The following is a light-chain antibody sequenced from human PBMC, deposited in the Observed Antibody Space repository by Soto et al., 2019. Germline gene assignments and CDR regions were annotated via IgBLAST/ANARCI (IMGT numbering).Light chain of an antibody. V-gene: IGLV4-69*01. CDR2: LNSDGSH. Sequence: QPVLTQSPSASASLGASVKLTCTLSRGHSSYAIAWHKQQPEKGPRYLMKLNSDGSHSKGDGIPDRFSGSSSGAERYLTISSLQSEDEADYYCQTWGTGIQVVGTGTKVTVL. CDR3: QTWGTGIQV. CDR1: RGHSSYA. J-gene: IGLJ1*01.